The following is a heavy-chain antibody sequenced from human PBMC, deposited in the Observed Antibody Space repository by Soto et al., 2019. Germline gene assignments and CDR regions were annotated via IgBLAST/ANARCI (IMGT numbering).Heavy chain of an antibody. D-gene: IGHD1-1*01. V-gene: IGHV3-30*18. CDR3: TKEYIVGTTWGYFES. CDR2: ISYDGSNE. J-gene: IGHJ4*02. Sequence: QVQLVQSGGGVVQPGRSLRLSCVASGFIFSTYGMHWVRQVPGKGLEWVAHISYDGSNEYYADSVKGRFTVSRDNAKNTLDLQMNGLKTEDTALYYCTKEYIVGTTWGYFESWDQGALVIVSS. CDR1: GFIFSTYG.